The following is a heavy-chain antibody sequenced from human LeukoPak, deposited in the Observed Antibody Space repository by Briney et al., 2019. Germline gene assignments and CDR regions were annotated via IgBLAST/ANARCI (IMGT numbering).Heavy chain of an antibody. CDR3: ARQTGLTLNYYNMDV. CDR1: GGSVSSYY. CDR2: IYYIGST. V-gene: IGHV4-59*08. Sequence: SETLSLNCTVSGGSVSSYYGGWGRQPPGKGLEWIAYIYYIGSTNYNPSLKSRVTISADTSKNQFSLKLSSVTAADTAVYYCARQTGLTLNYYNMDVWGKGTTVTVSS. J-gene: IGHJ6*03. D-gene: IGHD1-14*01.